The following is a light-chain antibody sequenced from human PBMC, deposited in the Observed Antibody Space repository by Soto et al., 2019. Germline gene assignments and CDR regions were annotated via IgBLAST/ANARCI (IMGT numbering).Light chain of an antibody. CDR1: SSDVGGYNY. CDR3: SSYSSSSTVV. J-gene: IGLJ2*01. Sequence: QSPLTQPASVCGSPGQSSTISCTGTSSDVGGYNYVCGYQQHPGKAPKLMIYDVTNRPSGVSNRFSGSKSGNTASLSISGLRAEYWADYYCSSYSSSSTVVFGGGTQLTVL. V-gene: IGLV2-14*03. CDR2: DVT.